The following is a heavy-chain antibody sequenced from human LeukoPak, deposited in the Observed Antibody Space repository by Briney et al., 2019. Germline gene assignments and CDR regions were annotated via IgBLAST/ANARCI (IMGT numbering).Heavy chain of an antibody. CDR3: ARSITMIVVAPDAFDI. Sequence: SETLSLTCTVSGGSITSYYWSWIRQPPGKGLEWIGSIYYSGSTNYNPSLKSRVTISVDTSKNQFSLKLTSVTAADTAVYYCARSITMIVVAPDAFDIWGQGTMVTVSS. CDR2: IYYSGST. CDR1: GGSITSYY. V-gene: IGHV4-59*08. J-gene: IGHJ3*02. D-gene: IGHD3-22*01.